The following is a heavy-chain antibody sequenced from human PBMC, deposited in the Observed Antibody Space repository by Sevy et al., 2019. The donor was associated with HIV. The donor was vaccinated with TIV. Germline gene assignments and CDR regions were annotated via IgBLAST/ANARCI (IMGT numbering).Heavy chain of an antibody. J-gene: IGHJ5*01. CDR2: IYYSGNT. D-gene: IGHD5-18*01. CDR3: ARDPSEEGFSYGPFDS. Sequence: SETLSLTCIVSSGSVSSGNNYWSWIRQPPGKGLEWIGYIYYSGNTKYNPSLKSRVTISIDTSKNQFSLNLTSVTAADTAVYYWARDPSEEGFSYGPFDSWGQGILVTVSS. V-gene: IGHV4-61*01. CDR1: SGSVSSGNNY.